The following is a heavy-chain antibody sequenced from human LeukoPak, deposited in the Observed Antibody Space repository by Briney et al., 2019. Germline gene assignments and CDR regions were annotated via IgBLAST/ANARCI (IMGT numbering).Heavy chain of an antibody. J-gene: IGHJ4*02. D-gene: IGHD3-10*01. CDR1: GVTFSSYE. V-gene: IGHV3-21*01. CDR3: ASGHGG. CDR2: ISSSSSYI. Sequence: GGSLRLSCAASGVTFSSYEMNWVRQAPGKGLEWVSSISSSSSYIYYADSVKGRFTISRDNANNSLYLQMHSLRAVDTAVYYCASGHGGWGQGTLVTVSS.